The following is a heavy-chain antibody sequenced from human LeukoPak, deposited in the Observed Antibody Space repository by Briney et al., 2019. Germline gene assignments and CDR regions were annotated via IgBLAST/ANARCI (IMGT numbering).Heavy chain of an antibody. CDR2: IYYSGST. Sequence: NPSETLSLTCTVSGGSISNYYWSWIRQPPGKGLEWIGYIYYSGSTNYNPSLKSRVTISVDTSKNQFSLKLSSVTAADTAVYYCARGRYDSSGYPAYYFDYWGQGTLVTVSS. V-gene: IGHV4-59*01. CDR3: ARGRYDSSGYPAYYFDY. D-gene: IGHD3-22*01. J-gene: IGHJ4*02. CDR1: GGSISNYY.